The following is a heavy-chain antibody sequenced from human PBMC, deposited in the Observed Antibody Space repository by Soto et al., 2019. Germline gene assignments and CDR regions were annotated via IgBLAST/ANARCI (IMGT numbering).Heavy chain of an antibody. CDR1: GDSISSYY. J-gene: IGHJ6*02. D-gene: IGHD3-9*01. Sequence: SATLSLTCTVSGDSISSYYWSWIRQPPGKGLEWIGYIYYSGSTNYNPSLKSRVTISVDTSKNQFSLKLSSVTAADTAVYYCARATPYDILTGYYSRYYYYGMDVWGQGTTVTVSS. CDR2: IYYSGST. V-gene: IGHV4-59*01. CDR3: ARATPYDILTGYYSRYYYYGMDV.